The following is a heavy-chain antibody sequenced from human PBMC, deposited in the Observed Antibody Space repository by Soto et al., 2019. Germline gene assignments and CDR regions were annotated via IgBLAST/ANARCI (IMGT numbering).Heavy chain of an antibody. J-gene: IGHJ5*02. CDR1: GYTFFTYD. CDR2: ISTYSGDT. CDR3: ARHHGPTTSENWFEP. V-gene: IGHV1-18*01. Sequence: QVHLVQSGVEVKTPGASVKVSCQASGYTFFTYDISWVRQAPGQGLEWMGWISTYSGDTKYAQKFQGRVTMTTDTDTPTAYLELRSLRSDDTAVYYCARHHGPTTSENWFEPWGQGTLVTVSS. D-gene: IGHD5-12*01.